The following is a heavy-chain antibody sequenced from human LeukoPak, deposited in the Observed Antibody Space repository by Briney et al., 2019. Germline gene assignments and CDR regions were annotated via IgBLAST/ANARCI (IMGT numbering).Heavy chain of an antibody. CDR1: GFTFSSYV. CDR2: ISYDGSNK. D-gene: IGHD3-22*01. J-gene: IGHJ1*01. CDR3: ARVGALNYYDSSGYKIGGEYFQH. Sequence: GGSLRLSCAASGFTFSSYVMHWVRQAPGKGLEWVAVISYDGSNKYYADSVKGRFTISRDNSKNTLYLQMNSLRAEDTAVYYCARVGALNYYDSSGYKIGGEYFQHWGQGTLVTVSS. V-gene: IGHV3-30*01.